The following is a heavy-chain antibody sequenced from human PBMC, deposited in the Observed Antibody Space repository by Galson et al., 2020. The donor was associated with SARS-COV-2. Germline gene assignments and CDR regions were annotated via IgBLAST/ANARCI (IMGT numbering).Heavy chain of an antibody. CDR3: ARDSQWELLDY. D-gene: IGHD1-26*01. Sequence: ASVKVSCKASGYTFTSYGISWVRQPPGQELQWMGWINAYNGNTNYAQKLQGRVTMTTDTSTSTAYMELRSLRSDDTAVYYCARDSQWELLDYWGQGTLVTVSS. CDR1: GYTFTSYG. J-gene: IGHJ4*02. CDR2: INAYNGNT. V-gene: IGHV1-18*04.